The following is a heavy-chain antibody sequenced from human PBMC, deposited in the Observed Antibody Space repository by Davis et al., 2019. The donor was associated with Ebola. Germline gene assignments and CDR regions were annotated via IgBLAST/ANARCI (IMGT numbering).Heavy chain of an antibody. D-gene: IGHD6-13*01. J-gene: IGHJ4*02. CDR2: IIPIVGEA. CDR1: GGTFSTYA. CDR3: ATGSSSWYGEN. V-gene: IGHV1-69*13. Sequence: SVTVSCQASGGTFSTYAISWVRQAPGHGLEWIGGIIPIVGEANYAQKVQGRLSITADESSSTAYMEVSSLRSEDTAVYFCATGSSSWYGENWGQGSLITVSS.